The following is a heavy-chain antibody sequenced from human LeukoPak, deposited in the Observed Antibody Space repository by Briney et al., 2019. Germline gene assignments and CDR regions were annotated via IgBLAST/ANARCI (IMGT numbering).Heavy chain of an antibody. CDR2: IYYRWST. J-gene: IGHJ4*02. CDR1: GGSISNSSYY. Sequence: SETLALTCTVSGGSISNSSYYWGWIRQPPGKGLEWIGRIYYRWSTYYNPSLKSRVTISVDTPKNQFSLMLSSVTTADTAVYYCSRRGFRYYVSGSLYYFDYWGQGTLVTVSS. CDR3: SRRGFRYYVSGSLYYFDY. D-gene: IGHD3-10*01. V-gene: IGHV4-39*07.